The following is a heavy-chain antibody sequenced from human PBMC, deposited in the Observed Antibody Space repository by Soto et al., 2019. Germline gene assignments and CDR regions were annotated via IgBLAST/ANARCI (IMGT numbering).Heavy chain of an antibody. J-gene: IGHJ6*02. CDR1: GFTFSSYA. CDR3: ALYGSGIYRDYYCCMDF. Sequence: GGSLRLSCAASGFTFSSYAMSWVRQAPGKGLEWVSAISGSGGSTYYADSVKGRFTISRDNSKNTLYLQMNSLRAEDTAVYYCALYGSGIYRDYYCCMDFWGQGTTDTVSS. D-gene: IGHD3-10*01. V-gene: IGHV3-23*01. CDR2: ISGSGGST.